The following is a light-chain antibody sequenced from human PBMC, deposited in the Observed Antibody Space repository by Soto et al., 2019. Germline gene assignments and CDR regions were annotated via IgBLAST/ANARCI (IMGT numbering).Light chain of an antibody. CDR2: GAS. CDR3: QQYNTWPPWT. Sequence: EIVMTQSPATLSVSPGERATLSCRASQSVSSNLAWYQQKPGQAPRLLIYGASTRPTGIPARFSGSGSGTAFTLTISSLQSEDFAVYYCQQYNTWPPWTFGQGTKVEI. CDR1: QSVSSN. V-gene: IGKV3-15*01. J-gene: IGKJ1*01.